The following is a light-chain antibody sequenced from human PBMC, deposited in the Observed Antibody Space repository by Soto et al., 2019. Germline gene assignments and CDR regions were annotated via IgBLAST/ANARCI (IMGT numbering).Light chain of an antibody. Sequence: EIEMMQSPATLSVSPGERVTLSCRARQSVSSNLAWYQQKLGQAPRLLIYDASTRATGIPARFSGSGSGTEFTLTISSLQSQDFAVYFCQQYNNWPPYTFGQGTKLEIK. CDR2: DAS. J-gene: IGKJ2*01. V-gene: IGKV3-15*01. CDR1: QSVSSN. CDR3: QQYNNWPPYT.